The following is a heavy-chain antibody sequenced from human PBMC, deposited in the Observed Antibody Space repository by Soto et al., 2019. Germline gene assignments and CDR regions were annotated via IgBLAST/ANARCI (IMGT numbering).Heavy chain of an antibody. D-gene: IGHD3-22*01. CDR1: GFTFSSYA. Sequence: GGSLRLSCAASGFTFSSYAMSWVRQAPGKGLEWVSAISGSGGSTYYADSVKGRFTISRDNSKNTLYLQMSSLRAEDTAVYYCARAPPYYYDSSGYYGLDYWGQGTLVTVSS. J-gene: IGHJ4*02. V-gene: IGHV3-23*01. CDR2: ISGSGGST. CDR3: ARAPPYYYDSSGYYGLDY.